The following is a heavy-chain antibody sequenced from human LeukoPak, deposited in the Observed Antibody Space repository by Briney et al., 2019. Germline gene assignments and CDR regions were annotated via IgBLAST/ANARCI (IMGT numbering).Heavy chain of an antibody. Sequence: GGSLRLSCAVSGFTFSNYGMHWVRQAPGKGLEWVALTSYDGSTKYYADSVKGRFIISKDNSRNTLYLQMNSLKVDDTAMYYCAKPSGEHFDYWGQGTLATVSS. J-gene: IGHJ4*02. CDR1: GFTFSNYG. CDR2: TSYDGSTK. CDR3: AKPSGEHFDY. V-gene: IGHV3-30*18.